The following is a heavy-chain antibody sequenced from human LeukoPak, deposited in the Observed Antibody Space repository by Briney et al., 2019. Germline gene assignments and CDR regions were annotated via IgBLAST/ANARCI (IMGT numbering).Heavy chain of an antibody. Sequence: SETLSLTCTVSGGSISSYYWSWIRQPPGKGLEWIGYIYYSGSTNYNPSLKSRVTISVDTSKNQFSLKLSSVTAADTAVYYCARLYYDSMDFDYWGQGTPVTVSS. CDR2: IYYSGST. J-gene: IGHJ4*02. V-gene: IGHV4-59*08. CDR1: GGSISSYY. CDR3: ARLYYDSMDFDY. D-gene: IGHD3-22*01.